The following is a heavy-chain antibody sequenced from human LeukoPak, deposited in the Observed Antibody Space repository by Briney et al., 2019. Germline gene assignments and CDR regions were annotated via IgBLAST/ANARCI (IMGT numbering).Heavy chain of an antibody. CDR1: GFTFSSYS. CDR2: ISSSSSYI. J-gene: IGHJ4*02. D-gene: IGHD6-13*01. V-gene: IGHV3-21*01. Sequence: GGSLRLSCAASGFTFSSYSMNSVRQAPGKGVEWVSAISSSSSYIYYADSVKGRFTISRDNAKNSLYLQMNSLRAEDPAVYYCARVYLSQQLVPGLDYWGQGTLITVSS. CDR3: ARVYLSQQLVPGLDY.